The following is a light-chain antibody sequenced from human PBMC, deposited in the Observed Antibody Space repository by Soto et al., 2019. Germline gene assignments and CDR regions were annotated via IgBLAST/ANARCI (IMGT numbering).Light chain of an antibody. CDR1: NSDVGGYNY. J-gene: IGLJ3*02. CDR3: SSYTSSLLV. Sequence: QSALPQPASVSGSPGQSITISCTGTNSDVGGYNYVSWYQQYPGKAPKLMIYEVSNRPSGVSNRFSGSKSGNTASLTISGLQAEDEAYYYCSSYTSSLLVFGGGTKLTVL. V-gene: IGLV2-14*01. CDR2: EVS.